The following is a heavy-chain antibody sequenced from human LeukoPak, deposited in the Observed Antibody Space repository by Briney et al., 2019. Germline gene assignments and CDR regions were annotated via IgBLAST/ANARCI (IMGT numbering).Heavy chain of an antibody. CDR3: ARFQYYDILTGVRY. V-gene: IGHV3-33*01. Sequence: AGRSLRLSCAASGFTFSNFGMHWVRQAPGKGLEWVAVIWYDGSKKYYADSVKGRFTISRDNSTLFLQMNSLRAEDTAIYYCARFQYYDILTGVRYWGQGTLVTVSS. CDR1: GFTFSNFG. D-gene: IGHD3-9*01. CDR2: IWYDGSKK. J-gene: IGHJ4*02.